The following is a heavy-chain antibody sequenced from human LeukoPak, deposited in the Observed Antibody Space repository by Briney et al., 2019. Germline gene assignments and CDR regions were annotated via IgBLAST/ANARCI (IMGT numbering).Heavy chain of an antibody. CDR1: GFIFSNYG. CDR3: AKEGRSTTPGY. V-gene: IGHV3-33*06. D-gene: IGHD6-13*01. CDR2: IWFDGSNE. Sequence: GGSLRLSCAASGFIFSNYGMHWVRQAPGKGLEWVAVIWFDGSNEDYADSVKGRFTISRDNSKNTLFLQMNSLRAEDTAVYYCAKEGRSTTPGYWGQGTLVTVSS. J-gene: IGHJ4*02.